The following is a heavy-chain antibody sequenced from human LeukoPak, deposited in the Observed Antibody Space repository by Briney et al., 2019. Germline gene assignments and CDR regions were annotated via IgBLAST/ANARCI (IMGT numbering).Heavy chain of an antibody. J-gene: IGHJ4*02. V-gene: IGHV3-9*03. CDR2: ISWNSGSI. CDR3: AKGTNYDSSGCFDY. CDR1: GFTFDDYA. D-gene: IGHD3-22*01. Sequence: GGSLRLSCAASGFTFDDYAMHWVRQAPGKGLEWVSGISWNSGSIGYADSVKGRFTISRDNAKNSLYLQMNSLRAEDMALYYCAKGTNYDSSGCFDYWGQGTLVTVSS.